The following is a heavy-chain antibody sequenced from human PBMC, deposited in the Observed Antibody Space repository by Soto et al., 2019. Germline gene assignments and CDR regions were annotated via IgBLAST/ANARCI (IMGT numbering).Heavy chain of an antibody. CDR1: GYSISSGYY. CDR2: IYHSGST. CDR3: ARDGMMGDYSWFDP. V-gene: IGHV4-38-2*02. J-gene: IGHJ5*02. D-gene: IGHD1-26*01. Sequence: SETLSLTCAVSGYSISSGYYWGWIRQPPGKGLEWIGSIYHSGSTYYNPSLKSRVTISVDTSKNQFSLKLSSVTAADTAAYYCARDGMMGDYSWFDPWGQGTLVTVSS.